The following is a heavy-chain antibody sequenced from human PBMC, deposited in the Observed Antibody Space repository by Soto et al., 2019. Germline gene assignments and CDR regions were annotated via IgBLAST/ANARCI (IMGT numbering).Heavy chain of an antibody. D-gene: IGHD3-16*02. CDR1: GYTFTSYG. V-gene: IGHV1-18*01. CDR2: ISAYNGNT. J-gene: IGHJ5*02. CDR3: ARVDLDNPPHYDYVWGSYRYKNWFDP. Sequence: QVQLVQSGAEVKKPGASVKVSCKASGYTFTSYGISWVRQAPGQGLEWMGWISAYNGNTNYAQKLQGRVTMTTDTSTSTAYMELRSLRSDDTAVYYCARVDLDNPPHYDYVWGSYRYKNWFDPWGQGTLVTVSS.